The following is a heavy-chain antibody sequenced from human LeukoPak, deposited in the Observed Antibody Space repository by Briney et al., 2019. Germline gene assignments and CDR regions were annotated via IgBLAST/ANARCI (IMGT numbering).Heavy chain of an antibody. Sequence: GGALIPSCGASGFTFSSYGMHLVRQAPGKGLEGVAVIWYDGRNKYYADSVKSRFTISRDNSKNTLYLQRSGLRAEDTTVYYCARRIYPNPEDYAVWCGCGARYYYYGMDVWGQGTTVTVSS. J-gene: IGHJ6*02. CDR3: ARRIYPNPEDYAVWCGCGARYYYYGMDV. V-gene: IGHV3-33*01. CDR1: GFTFSSYG. D-gene: IGHD3-3*01. CDR2: IWYDGRNK.